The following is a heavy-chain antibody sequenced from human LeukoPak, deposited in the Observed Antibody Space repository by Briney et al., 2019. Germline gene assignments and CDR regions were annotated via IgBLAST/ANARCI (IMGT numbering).Heavy chain of an antibody. CDR1: GFTFSSYA. V-gene: IGHV3-64*01. CDR2: ISSNGSST. J-gene: IGHJ3*02. CDR3: ARGRFSGWNVLDTFDI. D-gene: IGHD6-19*01. Sequence: QPGGSLRLSCAASGFTFSSYAMHWVRQAPGKGLEYVSAISSNGSSTYYANSVKGGFTISRDNSKNTLYLQMGSLRAEDMAVYYCARGRFSGWNVLDTFDIWGQGTMVTVSS.